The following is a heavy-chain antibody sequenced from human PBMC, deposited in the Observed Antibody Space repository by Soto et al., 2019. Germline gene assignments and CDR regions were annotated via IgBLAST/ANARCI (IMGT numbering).Heavy chain of an antibody. CDR2: ISYDGSNK. V-gene: IGHV3-30-3*01. CDR1: GFTFSSYA. J-gene: IGHJ6*02. D-gene: IGHD6-13*01. CDR3: ARGPRTKYSSSWYPDYYYGMDV. Sequence: HPGGSLRLSCAASGFTFSSYAMHWVRQAPGKGLEWVAVISYDGSNKYYADSVKGRFTISRDNSKNTLYLQMNSLRAEDTAVYYCARGPRTKYSSSWYPDYYYGMDVWGQGTTVTVSS.